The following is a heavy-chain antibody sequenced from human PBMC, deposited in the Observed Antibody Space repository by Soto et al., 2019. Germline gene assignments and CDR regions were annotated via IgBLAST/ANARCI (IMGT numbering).Heavy chain of an antibody. V-gene: IGHV3-30-3*01. CDR1: GFTFSSYA. CDR2: ISYDGSNK. J-gene: IGHJ3*02. Sequence: HPGGSLRLSCAASGFTFSSYAMHWVRQAPGKGLEWVAVISYDGSNKYYADSVKGRFTISRDNSKNTLYLQMNSLRAEDTAVYYCARGNDAFDIWGQGTMVTVSS. CDR3: ARGNDAFDI.